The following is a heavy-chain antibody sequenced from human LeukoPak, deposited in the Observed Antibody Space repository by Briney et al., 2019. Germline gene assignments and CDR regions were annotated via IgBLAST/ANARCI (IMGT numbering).Heavy chain of an antibody. V-gene: IGHV3-30*02. Sequence: PGGSLRLSCAASGFTFSSYGMHWVRQAPGKGLEWVAFIRYDGSNKYYADSVKGRFTISRDNSKNTLYLQMNSLRAEDTAVYYCAKDRKQQIPGYFDYWGQGTLVTVSS. CDR2: IRYDGSNK. D-gene: IGHD6-13*01. CDR1: GFTFSSYG. CDR3: AKDRKQQIPGYFDY. J-gene: IGHJ4*02.